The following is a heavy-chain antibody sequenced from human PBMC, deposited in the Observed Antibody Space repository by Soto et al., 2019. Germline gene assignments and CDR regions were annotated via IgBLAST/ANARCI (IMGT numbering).Heavy chain of an antibody. J-gene: IGHJ6*02. V-gene: IGHV3-30*04. CDR3: ARDPVAVAGVAYYYYGMDV. CDR2: IGCDGSNK. D-gene: IGHD6-19*01. Sequence: PGGSLRLSCVGSGFSFSNYAMNWVRQAPGKGLEWVSVIGCDGSNKYYADSVKGRFTISRDNSKNTLYLQMNSLRAEDTAVYYCARDPVAVAGVAYYYYGMDVWGQGTTVTVSS. CDR1: GFSFSNYA.